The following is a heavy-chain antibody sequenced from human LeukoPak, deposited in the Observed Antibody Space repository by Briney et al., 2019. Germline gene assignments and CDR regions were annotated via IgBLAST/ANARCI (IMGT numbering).Heavy chain of an antibody. CDR3: AKQHIAVAGTEWFDP. CDR1: GFIFSSLA. V-gene: IGHV3-30*18. D-gene: IGHD6-19*01. CDR2: ISYDGSNK. Sequence: PGGSLRLSCAASGFIFSSLAMDWVRQAPGKGLEWVAVISYDGSNKYYADSVKGRFTISRDNSKNTLYLQMNSLRAEDTAVYYCAKQHIAVAGTEWFDPWGQGTLVTVSS. J-gene: IGHJ5*02.